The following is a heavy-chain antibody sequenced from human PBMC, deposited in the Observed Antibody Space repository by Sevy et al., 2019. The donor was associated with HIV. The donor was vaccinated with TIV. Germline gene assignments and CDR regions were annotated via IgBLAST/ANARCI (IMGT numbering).Heavy chain of an antibody. J-gene: IGHJ6*02. CDR1: GGTIVSSGHY. Sequence: SGTLSLTCSVSGGTIVSSGHYWGWIRQTPGKGLEWIGSIYYNGHTYYSPSLKSRLTISIDTSKNQFSLNLSSVTAADTAIYFCAREAGGYDYDYGMDVWGQGTTVTVSS. CDR2: IYYNGHT. D-gene: IGHD5-12*01. CDR3: AREAGGYDYDYGMDV. V-gene: IGHV4-39*02.